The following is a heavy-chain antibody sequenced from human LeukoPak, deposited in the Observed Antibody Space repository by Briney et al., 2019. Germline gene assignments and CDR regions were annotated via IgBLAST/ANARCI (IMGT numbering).Heavy chain of an antibody. V-gene: IGHV4-39*07. CDR1: GGSISSSSYY. D-gene: IGHD6-19*01. J-gene: IGHJ4*02. Sequence: KSSETLSLTCTVSGGSISSSSYYWGWIRQPPGKGLEWIGSIYYSESTNYNPSLKSRVTISVDTSKNQFSLKLSSVTAADTAVYYCARAVAGTQSAVDYWGQGTLVTVSS. CDR2: IYYSEST. CDR3: ARAVAGTQSAVDY.